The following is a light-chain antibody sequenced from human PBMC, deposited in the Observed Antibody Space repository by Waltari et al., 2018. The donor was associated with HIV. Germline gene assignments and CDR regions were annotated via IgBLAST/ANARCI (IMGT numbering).Light chain of an antibody. CDR3: QESFS. CDR2: SAS. Sequence: DVQMTQSPASLSESVGDRVTITCRASQSIRNNLNWYQQILGKAPKRLIYSASILLSGVPARFSVSGSVTDFTLTISSLQPEDFATYGCQESFSFGPGTKVDIK. V-gene: IGKV1-39*01. CDR1: QSIRNN. J-gene: IGKJ3*01.